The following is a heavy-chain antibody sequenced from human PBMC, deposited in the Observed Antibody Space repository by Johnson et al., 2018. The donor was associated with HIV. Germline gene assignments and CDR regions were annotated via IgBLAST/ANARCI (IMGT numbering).Heavy chain of an antibody. CDR2: INWNGGST. CDR3: ARVASIALRPDAFDI. Sequence: VQLVESGGGVVRPGGSLRLSCAASGFTFDDYGISWVRQAPGKGLEWVSGINWNGGSTGYADSVKGRFTISRDNAKNSLYLQMNSLRADDTAVYYCARVASIALRPDAFDIWGQGTMVTVSS. CDR1: GFTFDDYG. J-gene: IGHJ3*02. V-gene: IGHV3-20*04. D-gene: IGHD6-6*01.